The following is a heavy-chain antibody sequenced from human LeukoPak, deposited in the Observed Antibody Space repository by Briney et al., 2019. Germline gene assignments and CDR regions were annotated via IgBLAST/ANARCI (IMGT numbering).Heavy chain of an antibody. D-gene: IGHD6-13*01. CDR2: IYYSGVT. CDR1: GGSITGYY. V-gene: IGHV4-59*08. J-gene: IGHJ4*02. CDR3: ARQNPAAAGQDLDY. Sequence: SETLSLTCSVSGGSITGYYWSWIRQPPGKGLEWIGYIYYSGVTNYNPSLKSRVTISVDTSKNQFSLNLSSVTATDTAVYYCARQNPAAAGQDLDYWGQGALVTVSS.